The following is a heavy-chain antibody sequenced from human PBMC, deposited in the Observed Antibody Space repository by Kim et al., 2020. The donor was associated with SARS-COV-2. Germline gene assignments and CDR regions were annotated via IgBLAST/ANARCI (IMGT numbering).Heavy chain of an antibody. J-gene: IGHJ6*02. Sequence: GGSLRLSCAASGFTFDDYAMHWVRQAPGKGLEWVSGISWNSGSIGYADSVKGRFTISRDNAKISLYLQMNSLRAEDTALYYCAKDRGITAAAGSSYYYGMDVWGQGTTVTVSS. V-gene: IGHV3-9*01. CDR1: GFTFDDYA. D-gene: IGHD6-13*01. CDR3: AKDRGITAAAGSSYYYGMDV. CDR2: ISWNSGSI.